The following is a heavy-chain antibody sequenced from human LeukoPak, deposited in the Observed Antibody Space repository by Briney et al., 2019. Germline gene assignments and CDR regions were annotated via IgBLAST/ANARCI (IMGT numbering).Heavy chain of an antibody. CDR3: AKDWGEATVTNWFDP. V-gene: IGHV3-30*18. D-gene: IGHD4-11*01. CDR2: ISYDGSNK. CDR1: GFTFSSYG. J-gene: IGHJ5*02. Sequence: RGSLRLSCAASGFTFSSYGIHWVRQAPGKGLEWVAVISYDGSNKFYADSVKGRFTISRDNSKNTLFLQMNSLRPEDTAVYYCAKDWGEATVTNWFDPWGQGTLVTVSS.